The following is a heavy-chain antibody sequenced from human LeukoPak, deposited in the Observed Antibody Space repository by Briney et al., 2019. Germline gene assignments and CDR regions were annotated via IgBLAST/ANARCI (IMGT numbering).Heavy chain of an antibody. CDR1: GGSFSGYY. CDR3: ASGSSGYYSHY. CDR2: INHSGST. Sequence: PSETLSLTCAVYGGSFSGYYWSWIRQPPGKGLEWIGEINHSGSTNYNPSLKSRVTISVDTSKNQFSLKLSSVTAADTAVYYCASGSSGYYSHYGGQGTLVTVS. D-gene: IGHD3-22*01. J-gene: IGHJ4*02. V-gene: IGHV4-34*01.